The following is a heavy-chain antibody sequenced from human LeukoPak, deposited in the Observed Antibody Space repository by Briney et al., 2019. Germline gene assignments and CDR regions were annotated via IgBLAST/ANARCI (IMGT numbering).Heavy chain of an antibody. V-gene: IGHV3-21*04. CDR2: ISSSSSYI. J-gene: IGHJ5*02. CDR3: ADLDAVVVPAAILDNWFDP. D-gene: IGHD2-2*02. Sequence: GGSLRLSCAASGFTFSSYSMNWVRQAPGKGLEWVSSISSSSSYIYYADSVKGRFTISRDNAKNTLYMQMNSLRAEDTAVYYCADLDAVVVPAAILDNWFDPWGQGTLVTVSS. CDR1: GFTFSSYS.